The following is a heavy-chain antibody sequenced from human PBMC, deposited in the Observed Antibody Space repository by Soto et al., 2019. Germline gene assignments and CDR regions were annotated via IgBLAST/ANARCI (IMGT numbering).Heavy chain of an antibody. J-gene: IGHJ4*02. CDR2: IKPDGGDR. CDR3: ARDVGDY. Sequence: GGSLSLSCAASGFTFSSFWVSWVRQAPGKGLEWVATIKPDGGDRYYVDSVKGRFTISRDNAKNSLYLQMDSLRAEDTAVYYCARDVGDYWGQGTVVTVSS. D-gene: IGHD1-26*01. V-gene: IGHV3-7*01. CDR1: GFTFSSFW.